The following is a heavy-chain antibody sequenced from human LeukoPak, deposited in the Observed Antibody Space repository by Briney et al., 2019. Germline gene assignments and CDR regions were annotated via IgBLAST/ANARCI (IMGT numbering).Heavy chain of an antibody. CDR3: ARDYQGVYDY. V-gene: IGHV4-30-2*01. J-gene: IGHJ4*02. CDR2: IYHSGST. Sequence: PSETLSLTCTVSGGSISSGGYYWSWIRQPPGKGLEWIGYIYHSGSTYYNPSLKSRVTISVDRSKNQFSLKLSSVTAADTAVYYCARDYQGVYDYWGQGTLVTVSS. D-gene: IGHD3-3*01. CDR1: GGSISSGGYY.